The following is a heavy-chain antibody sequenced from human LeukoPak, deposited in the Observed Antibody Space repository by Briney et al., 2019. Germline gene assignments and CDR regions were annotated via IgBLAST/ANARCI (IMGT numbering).Heavy chain of an antibody. D-gene: IGHD3-22*01. J-gene: IGHJ4*02. CDR1: GGTFSSYA. CDR3: ARGPNYYDSSGLFDY. Sequence: WASVKVSCKASGGTFSSYAISWVRQAPGQGLEWMGGIIPIFGTANYAQKLQGRVTITTDESTSTAYMELSSLRSEDTAVYYCARGPNYYDSSGLFDYWGQGTLVTVSS. CDR2: IIPIFGTA. V-gene: IGHV1-69*05.